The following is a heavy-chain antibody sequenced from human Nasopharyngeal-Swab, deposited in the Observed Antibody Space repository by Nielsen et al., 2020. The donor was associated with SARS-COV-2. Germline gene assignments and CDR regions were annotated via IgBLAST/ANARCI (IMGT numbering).Heavy chain of an antibody. J-gene: IGHJ1*01. V-gene: IGHV3-48*03. CDR2: ISSPGITV. CDR3: AKDCGGDCYPAEYFQH. D-gene: IGHD2-21*02. Sequence: GESLKISCAASGFTFSTYEMNWVRQAPGKGLEWVSYISSPGITVYYADSVKGRFTISRDNSKNSLYLQMNSLRTEDTALYYCAKDCGGDCYPAEYFQHWGQGTLVTVSS. CDR1: GFTFSTYE.